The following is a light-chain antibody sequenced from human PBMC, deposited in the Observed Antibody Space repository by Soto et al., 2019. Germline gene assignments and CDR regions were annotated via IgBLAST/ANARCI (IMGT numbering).Light chain of an antibody. J-gene: IGLJ6*01. CDR1: SSDVGGYNY. V-gene: IGLV2-8*01. CDR3: SSALA. CDR2: EVS. Sequence: QAVVTQPPSASGSPGQSVTISCTGTSSDVGGYNYVSWYQQHPGKAPKLMIYEVSRRPSGVPDRFSGSKSGNTASLTVSGLQTEDEADYYCSSALAFGTGTQLTVL.